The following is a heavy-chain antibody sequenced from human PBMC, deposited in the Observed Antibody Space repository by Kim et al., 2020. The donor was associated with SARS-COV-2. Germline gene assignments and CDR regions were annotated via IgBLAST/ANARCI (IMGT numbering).Heavy chain of an antibody. CDR2: INSDGSST. J-gene: IGHJ6*02. CDR3: ARELEGDIVVVPAAIYYYYYGMDV. CDR1: GFTFSSYW. D-gene: IGHD2-2*01. Sequence: GGSLRLSCAASGFTFSSYWMHWVRQAPGKGLVWVSRINSDGSSTSYADSVKGRFTISRDNAKNTLYLQMNSLRAEDTAVYYCARELEGDIVVVPAAIYYYYYGMDVWGQGTTVTVSS. V-gene: IGHV3-74*01.